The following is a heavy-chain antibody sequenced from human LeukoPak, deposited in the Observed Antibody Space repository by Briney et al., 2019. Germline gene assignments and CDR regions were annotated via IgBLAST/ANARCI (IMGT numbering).Heavy chain of an antibody. Sequence: GRSLRLSCAASGFTFSSYGMHWVRQAPGKGLEWVAVISCDGSNKYYADSVKGRFTISRDNSKNTLYLQMNSLRAEDTAVYYCAKSVVATRYLVDYWAREPWSPSPQ. V-gene: IGHV3-30*18. CDR2: ISCDGSNK. D-gene: IGHD5-12*01. CDR1: GFTFSSYG. J-gene: IGHJ4*02. CDR3: AKSVVATRYLVDY.